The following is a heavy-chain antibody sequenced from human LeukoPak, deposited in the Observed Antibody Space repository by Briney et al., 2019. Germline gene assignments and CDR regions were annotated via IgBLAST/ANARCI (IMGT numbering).Heavy chain of an antibody. CDR3: ARVGGVTTINNAAFDI. CDR1: GGSINSFY. D-gene: IGHD4-17*01. V-gene: IGHV4-59*01. J-gene: IGHJ3*02. CDR2: IYHSGST. Sequence: SETLSLTCTVSGGSINSFYWNWIRQPPGKEPEWIGYIYHSGSTNYNPSLKSRLTISLDRPKNQFSLKLTSVTAADTAIYYCARVGGVTTINNAAFDIWGQGTMVTVSS.